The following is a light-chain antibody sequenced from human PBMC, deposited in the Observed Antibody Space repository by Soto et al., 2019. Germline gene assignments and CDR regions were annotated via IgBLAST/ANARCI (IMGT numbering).Light chain of an antibody. CDR1: SSDVGSYNL. CDR2: EVS. CDR3: CSYAGTRTHTV. J-gene: IGLJ7*01. V-gene: IGLV2-23*02. Sequence: QSALTQPASVSGSPGQSITISCTGTSSDVGSYNLVSWYQQHPGKAPKLMISEVSKRPSGISDRFSGSKSGSTASLTISGLQAEYEADYYCCSYAGTRTHTVFGGGTQLTV.